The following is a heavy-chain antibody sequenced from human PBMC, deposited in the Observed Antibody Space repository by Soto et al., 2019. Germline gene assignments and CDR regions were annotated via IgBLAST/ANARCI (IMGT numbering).Heavy chain of an antibody. CDR1: VVSFSGYY. J-gene: IGHJ6*01. Sequence: SETLSLTCAFYVVSFSGYYWSWIRHPPGKWLEWIGEINHSGSTNYNPSLKSRVTISVDTSKNQFSLKLSSVTAADTAVYYCARFKYDYWSGYQAYGMEVLGQGTTVIVS. D-gene: IGHD3-3*01. CDR2: INHSGST. V-gene: IGHV4-34*01. CDR3: ARFKYDYWSGYQAYGMEV.